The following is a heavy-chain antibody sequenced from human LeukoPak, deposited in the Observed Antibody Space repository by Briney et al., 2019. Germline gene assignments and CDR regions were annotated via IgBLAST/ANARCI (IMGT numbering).Heavy chain of an antibody. CDR3: ARDYYGSGTSSVNWFDP. Sequence: PGGSLRLSCAASGFTFSSYAMSWVRQAPGKGLEWVSAISGSGGSTYYADSVKGRFTISRDNAKNSLYLQMNSLRAEDTAVYYCARDYYGSGTSSVNWFDPWGQGTLVTVSS. CDR1: GFTFSSYA. D-gene: IGHD3-10*01. CDR2: ISGSGGST. J-gene: IGHJ5*02. V-gene: IGHV3-23*01.